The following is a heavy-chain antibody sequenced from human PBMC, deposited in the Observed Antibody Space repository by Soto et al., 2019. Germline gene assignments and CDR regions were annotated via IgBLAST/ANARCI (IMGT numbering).Heavy chain of an antibody. CDR3: ARVPDR. CDR2: INPYSGGT. Sequence: ASVKVSCKASGYTFTDYYIHWVRQAPGQGLEWMGWINPYSGGTNYAQKFQDWVTMTGDTSVSTAYLELTTLVSDDTAIYYCARVPDRWGQGTLVTVSS. D-gene: IGHD2-2*01. J-gene: IGHJ5*02. CDR1: GYTFTDYY. V-gene: IGHV1-2*04.